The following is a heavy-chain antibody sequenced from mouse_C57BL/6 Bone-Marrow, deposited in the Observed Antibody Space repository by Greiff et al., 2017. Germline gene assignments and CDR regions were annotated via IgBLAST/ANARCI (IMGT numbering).Heavy chain of an antibody. D-gene: IGHD1-1*01. V-gene: IGHV5-9-1*02. CDR2: ISSGGDYI. Sequence: EVQVVESGEGLVKPGGSLKLSCAASGFTFSSYAMSWVRQTPEKRLEWVAYISSGGDYIYYADTVKGRFTISRANARNTLDRQMSSLKSEDTAMYYCTRDVNYYGSSYGAMDYWGQGTSVTVSS. CDR3: TRDVNYYGSSYGAMDY. J-gene: IGHJ4*01. CDR1: GFTFSSYA.